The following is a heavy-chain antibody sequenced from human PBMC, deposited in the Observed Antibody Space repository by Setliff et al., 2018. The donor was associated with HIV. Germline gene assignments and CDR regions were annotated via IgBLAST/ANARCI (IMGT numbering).Heavy chain of an antibody. D-gene: IGHD6-13*01. Sequence: ASVKVSCKASGYTFTSYDINWVRQATGQGLEWMGWMNPNSGNTGYAQKFQGRVTMTRNTSISTAYMELISLRSEDTAVYYCARGSSYSSSWYVFRPQALNDAFDIWAQGTMVTVSS. J-gene: IGHJ3*02. CDR3: ARGSSYSSSWYVFRPQALNDAFDI. CDR2: MNPNSGNT. CDR1: GYTFTSYD. V-gene: IGHV1-8*02.